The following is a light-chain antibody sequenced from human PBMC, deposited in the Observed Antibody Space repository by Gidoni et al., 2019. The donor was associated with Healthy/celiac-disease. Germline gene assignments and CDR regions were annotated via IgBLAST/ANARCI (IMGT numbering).Light chain of an antibody. Sequence: DIVMTQSPLSLPVTPGEPASIPCRSSQSLLHSNGYNYLDWYLQMPGQSPQLLIYLGSNRASGVPDRFSGSGSGTDFTLKISRVKAEDVGVYYCMQALQTPLTFGGXTKVEIK. CDR3: MQALQTPLT. J-gene: IGKJ4*01. V-gene: IGKV2-28*01. CDR2: LGS. CDR1: QSLLHSNGYNY.